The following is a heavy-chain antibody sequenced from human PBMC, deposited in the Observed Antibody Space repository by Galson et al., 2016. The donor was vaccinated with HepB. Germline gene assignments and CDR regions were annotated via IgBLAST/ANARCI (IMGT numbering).Heavy chain of an antibody. CDR3: ARLFWASPYFDY. J-gene: IGHJ4*02. D-gene: IGHD3-9*01. CDR2: VNPTSGGA. Sequence: SVKVSCKASGYTFTGYYIQWVRQAPGQGLEWMGWVNPTSGGARYAQNFQGRVTMTRDTSISTAYMELSGLRSDDTAVYYCARLFWASPYFDYWGQGTLVTVSS. V-gene: IGHV1-2*02. CDR1: GYTFTGYY.